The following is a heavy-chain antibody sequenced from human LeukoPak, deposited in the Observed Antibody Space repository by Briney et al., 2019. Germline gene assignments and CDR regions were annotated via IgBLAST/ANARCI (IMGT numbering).Heavy chain of an antibody. CDR2: IYSGGST. J-gene: IGHJ6*03. CDR1: GFTVSSNY. CDR3: ARASRVRGVYYYYYYMDV. Sequence: PGGSLRLSCAASGFTVSSNYMSWVRQAPGKGLEWVSVIYSGGSTYYADSVKGRFTISRDNSKNTLYLQMNSLRAEDTAVYYCARASRVRGVYYYYYYMDVWGKGTTVTISS. V-gene: IGHV3-66*01. D-gene: IGHD3-10*01.